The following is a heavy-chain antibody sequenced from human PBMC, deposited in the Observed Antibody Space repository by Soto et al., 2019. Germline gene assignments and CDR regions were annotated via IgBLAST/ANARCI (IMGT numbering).Heavy chain of an antibody. CDR1: GFTFSSYA. D-gene: IGHD1-26*01. J-gene: IGHJ5*02. V-gene: IGHV3-23*01. CDR3: AKELPGELLPTCLDP. CDR2: ISGSGSST. Sequence: EVQLLESGGGLVQPGGSLRLSCAASGFTFSSYAMIWVRQAPGKGLEWVSVISGSGSSTYYVDSVKGRFTISRDNSKNTLYLQMNSLRVEDTALYYCAKELPGELLPTCLDPWGQGTLVTVSS.